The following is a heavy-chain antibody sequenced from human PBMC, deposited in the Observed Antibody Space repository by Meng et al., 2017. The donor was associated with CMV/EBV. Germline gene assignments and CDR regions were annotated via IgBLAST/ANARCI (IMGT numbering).Heavy chain of an antibody. J-gene: IGHJ3*02. D-gene: IGHD3-3*01. V-gene: IGHV3-7*03. CDR1: GFNFSAYW. CDR3: AREIVRSYYDFWSGYYSVPTGAFDI. CDR2: IKQHGSEK. Sequence: GESLKISCAASGFNFSAYWMIWVRQAPGKGLEWVANIKQHGSEKYYVDSVKGRFTISRDDAKNSLYLQMNSLRAEDTAVYYCAREIVRSYYDFWSGYYSVPTGAFDIWGQGTMVTV.